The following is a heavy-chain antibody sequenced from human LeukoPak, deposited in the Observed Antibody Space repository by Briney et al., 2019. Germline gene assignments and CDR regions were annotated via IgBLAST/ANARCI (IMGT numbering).Heavy chain of an antibody. CDR1: GFTFSSYW. J-gene: IGHJ3*01. CDR3: TSLRTAVPHAGEAYDV. D-gene: IGHD3-10*01. Sequence: PGGSLRLSCEASGFTFSSYWMSWVRQAPGKGPEWVANIKQDGSDKYYADSVKGRFTVSRDNAKNSLFLQMNVLRAEDTAVYYCTSLRTAVPHAGEAYDVWGQGTLVTVSS. V-gene: IGHV3-7*01. CDR2: IKQDGSDK.